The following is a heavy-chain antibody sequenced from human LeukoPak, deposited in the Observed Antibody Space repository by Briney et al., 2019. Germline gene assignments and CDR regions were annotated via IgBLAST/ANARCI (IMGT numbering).Heavy chain of an antibody. CDR2: TSYDGNKK. D-gene: IGHD3-22*01. Sequence: GGSLRLSCAASGFTFSDYGMHWVRQAPGKGLEWVAVTSYDGNKKHSSDSVKGRFTISRDNSKNTLYLQMNSLRAEDTAVYYCAKNGYGYYYYYVDVWGKGTTVTISS. J-gene: IGHJ6*03. CDR1: GFTFSDYG. CDR3: AKNGYGYYYYYVDV. V-gene: IGHV3-30*18.